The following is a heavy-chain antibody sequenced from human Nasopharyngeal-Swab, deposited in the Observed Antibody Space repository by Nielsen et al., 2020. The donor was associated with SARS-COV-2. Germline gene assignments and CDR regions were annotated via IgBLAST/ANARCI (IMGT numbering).Heavy chain of an antibody. CDR2: ISGSSAYI. V-gene: IGHV3-21*01. Sequence: GESLKISCAASGFTFSTYTMNWVRQVPGKGLEWVSSISGSSAYIWYADSVKGRFTVSRDNAKNSLYLQMNNLRADDTAIYYCARTAAFCGGDCYSEYFQQWGQGTLVTVSS. CDR3: ARTAAFCGGDCYSEYFQQ. D-gene: IGHD2-21*02. J-gene: IGHJ1*01. CDR1: GFTFSTYT.